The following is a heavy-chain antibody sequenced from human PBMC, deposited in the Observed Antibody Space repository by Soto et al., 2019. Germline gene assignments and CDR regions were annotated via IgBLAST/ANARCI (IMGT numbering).Heavy chain of an antibody. Sequence: ASVKVSCKASGYTFTSHGISWVRQAPGQGLEWMGWISPYNGNTDYAQKVQGRVTMTTDTSTSTAYMELRSLRSDDMAVYYCARDKLEMATIFDSWGQGALVTVSS. CDR1: GYTFTSHG. V-gene: IGHV1-18*03. CDR2: ISPYNGNT. CDR3: ARDKLEMATIFDS. D-gene: IGHD5-12*01. J-gene: IGHJ4*02.